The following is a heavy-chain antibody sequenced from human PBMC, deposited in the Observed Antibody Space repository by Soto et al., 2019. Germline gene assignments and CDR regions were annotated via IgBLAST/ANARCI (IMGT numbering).Heavy chain of an antibody. CDR1: GFTFTNSA. CDR3: AADVWYL. CDR2: IVVGSGDT. D-gene: IGHD2-21*01. V-gene: IGHV1-58*01. Sequence: QMQLVQSGPEVKKPGTSVKVSCKASGFTFTNSAVQWVRQARGQRLEWMGWIVVGSGDTKYAQKFQERATFTRDMSTSTAYMELSSLKSEDTAVYYCAADVWYLWGQGTLVTVSS. J-gene: IGHJ5*02.